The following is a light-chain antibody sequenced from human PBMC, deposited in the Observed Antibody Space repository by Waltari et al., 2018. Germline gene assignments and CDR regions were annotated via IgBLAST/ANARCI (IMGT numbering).Light chain of an antibody. Sequence: QSALTQPRSVSGSPGQSVTIPCTGTSRDVGGYNYVSWYQQHPGKAPKLMIYDVSKRPSGVPDRFSGSKSGNTASLTISGLQAEDEADYYCCSYAGSYIYVVFGGGTKLTVL. V-gene: IGLV2-11*01. CDR1: SRDVGGYNY. CDR2: DVS. J-gene: IGLJ2*01. CDR3: CSYAGSYIYVV.